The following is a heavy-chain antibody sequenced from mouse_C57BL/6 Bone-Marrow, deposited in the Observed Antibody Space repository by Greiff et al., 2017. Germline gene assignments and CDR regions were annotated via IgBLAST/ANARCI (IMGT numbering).Heavy chain of an antibody. J-gene: IGHJ4*01. V-gene: IGHV2-3*01. CDR2: IWGDGST. D-gene: IGHD2-4*01. Sequence: VQLQQSGPGLVAPSQSLSITCTVSGFSLPSYGVSWVRQPPGKGLEWLGVIWGDGSTNYHSALISRLSISKDNSKSQVFLKLNSLQTDDTATYYCAIPDDYDAVDAMDYWGQGTSVTVSS. CDR1: GFSLPSYG. CDR3: AIPDDYDAVDAMDY.